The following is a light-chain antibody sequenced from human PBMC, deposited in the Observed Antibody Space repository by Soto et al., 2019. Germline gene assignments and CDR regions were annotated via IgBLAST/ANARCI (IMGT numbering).Light chain of an antibody. J-gene: IGKJ2*01. CDR1: QSVLYSSNNKNY. Sequence: DIVMTQSPDSLAVSLGERATINCKSSQSVLYSSNNKNYLAWYQQRRGQPPKLLIYWASTRESGVPDRFSGSGSGTDLTLTIASLQAEDVAVYYCQQYESTPPTFGQGTKLEIK. V-gene: IGKV4-1*01. CDR2: WAS. CDR3: QQYESTPPT.